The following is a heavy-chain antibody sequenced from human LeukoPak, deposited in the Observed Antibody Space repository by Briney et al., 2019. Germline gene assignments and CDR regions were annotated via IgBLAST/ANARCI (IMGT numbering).Heavy chain of an antibody. CDR3: ARQDSYNYFDY. CDR2: IYNSGST. V-gene: IGHV4-61*02. Sequence: SQTLSLTCSVSGGSISRGSYYWNWIRQPAGKGLEWMGRIYNSGSTNYNPSLKSRVTISVDTSKNQFSLKLTSVTAADTAVYYCARQDSYNYFDYWGQGTLVTVSS. J-gene: IGHJ4*02. D-gene: IGHD5-18*01. CDR1: GGSISRGSYY.